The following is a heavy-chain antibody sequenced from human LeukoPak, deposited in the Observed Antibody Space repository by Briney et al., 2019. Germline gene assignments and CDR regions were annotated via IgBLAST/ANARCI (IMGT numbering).Heavy chain of an antibody. J-gene: IGHJ4*02. CDR3: ARDDGLDY. CDR2: IYHSGST. Sequence: KPSETLSLTCAVSGYSISSGYYWGWIRQPPGKGLEWIGSIYHSGSTYYNPSLKSRVTISVDTSKNQFSLKLSSVTAADTAVYYCARDDGLDYWGQGTLVTVSS. CDR1: GYSISSGYY. D-gene: IGHD2-8*01. V-gene: IGHV4-38-2*02.